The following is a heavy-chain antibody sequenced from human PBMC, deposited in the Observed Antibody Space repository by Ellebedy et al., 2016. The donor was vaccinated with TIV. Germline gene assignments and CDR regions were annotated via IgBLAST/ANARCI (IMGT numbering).Heavy chain of an antibody. CDR1: GFSFRTYW. CDR2: ISSSSRSI. Sequence: PGGSLRLSCTASGFSFRTYWMSWVRQAPGKGLEWVSAISSSSRSIYYADSVKGRFVISRDNGKNSLFLQMNSLRDEDTAVYYCVREDDTETVTPDYWGQGTQVTVSS. V-gene: IGHV3-21*01. J-gene: IGHJ4*02. D-gene: IGHD4-23*01. CDR3: VREDDTETVTPDY.